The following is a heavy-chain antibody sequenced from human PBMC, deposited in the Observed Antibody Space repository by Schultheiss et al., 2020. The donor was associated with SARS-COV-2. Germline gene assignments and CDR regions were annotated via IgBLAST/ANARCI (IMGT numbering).Heavy chain of an antibody. CDR1: GFTFSSYE. D-gene: IGHD3-10*01. CDR3: ARSLLWFGELFPPEDYYYGMDV. J-gene: IGHJ6*02. CDR2: ISSSGSTI. V-gene: IGHV3-48*03. Sequence: AGSLRLSCAASGFTFSSYEMNWVRQAPGKGLEWVSYISSSGSTIYYADSVKGRFTISRDNTKNSLYLQMNSLRAEDTAVYYCARSLLWFGELFPPEDYYYGMDVWGQGTTVTVSS.